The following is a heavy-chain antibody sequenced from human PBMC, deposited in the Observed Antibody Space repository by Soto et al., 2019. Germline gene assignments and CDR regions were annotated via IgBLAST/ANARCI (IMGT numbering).Heavy chain of an antibody. CDR2: TNGNLGTG. V-gene: IGHV1-69*06. D-gene: IGHD4-17*01. CDR1: GGTFSSYP. J-gene: IGHJ4*02. Sequence: QVQLVQSGAEVKKPGSSVKVSCKASGGTFSSYPISWVRQAPGQGLEWMGGTNGNLGTGNYAQNFQGRLPITTDKPTTTAYMELSSLRSEDTAVYYCARRGSHGYFRYFDNGGQGPLVTVSS. CDR3: ARRGSHGYFRYFDN.